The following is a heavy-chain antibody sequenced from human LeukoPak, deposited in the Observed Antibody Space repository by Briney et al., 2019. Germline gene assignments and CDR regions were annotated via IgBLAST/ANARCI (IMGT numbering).Heavy chain of an antibody. CDR2: ISWNSGSI. CDR3: AKGHYYGSGSYRYPFDY. J-gene: IGHJ4*02. V-gene: IGHV3-9*01. D-gene: IGHD3-10*01. Sequence: GGSLRLSCAASGFTFDDYAMHWVRQAPGKGLEWVSLISWNSGSIGYADSVKGRFTISRDNAKNSLYLQMNSLRAEDTALYYCAKGHYYGSGSYRYPFDYWGQGTLVTVSS. CDR1: GFTFDDYA.